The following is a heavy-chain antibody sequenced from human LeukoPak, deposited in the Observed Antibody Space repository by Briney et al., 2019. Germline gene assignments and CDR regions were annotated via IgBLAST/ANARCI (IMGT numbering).Heavy chain of an antibody. Sequence: GGSLRLSCAASGFTFSSYGMHWVHQAPGKGLEWVAVISNDGSNKYYTDSVKGRFTISRDNSKDTLYLQMNSLRAEDTAVYYCAKDANWRNSYGYGDYWGQGTLVTVSS. CDR1: GFTFSSYG. CDR2: ISNDGSNK. D-gene: IGHD5-18*01. V-gene: IGHV3-30*18. CDR3: AKDANWRNSYGYGDY. J-gene: IGHJ4*02.